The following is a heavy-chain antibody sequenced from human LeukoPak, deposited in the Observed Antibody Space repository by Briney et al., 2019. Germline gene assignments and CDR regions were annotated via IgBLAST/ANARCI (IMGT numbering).Heavy chain of an antibody. CDR3: ARGGRGGSYIIDY. D-gene: IGHD1-26*01. V-gene: IGHV3-64*01. CDR2: ISSNGGST. Sequence: GGSLRLSCAASGFTLSSYAMHWVRQAPGKGLEYVSAISSNGGSTYYANSVKGRFTISRDNSKNTLYLQMGSLRAEDMAVYYCARGGRGGSYIIDYWGQGTLVTVSS. CDR1: GFTLSSYA. J-gene: IGHJ4*02.